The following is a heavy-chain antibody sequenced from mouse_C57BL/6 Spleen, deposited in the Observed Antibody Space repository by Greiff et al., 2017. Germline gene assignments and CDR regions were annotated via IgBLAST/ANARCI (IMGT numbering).Heavy chain of an antibody. D-gene: IGHD3-2*02. V-gene: IGHV1-80*01. CDR2: IYPGDGDT. CDR1: GYAFSSYW. CDR3: ARGGSSCLFDY. Sequence: QVQLQQSGAELVKPGASVKISCKASGYAFSSYWMNWVKQRPGKGLGWIGQIYPGDGDTNYNGKFKGKATLTAYKSSSTAYVQLRSLTSEDSAVYFCARGGSSCLFDYWGQGTTLTVSS. J-gene: IGHJ2*01.